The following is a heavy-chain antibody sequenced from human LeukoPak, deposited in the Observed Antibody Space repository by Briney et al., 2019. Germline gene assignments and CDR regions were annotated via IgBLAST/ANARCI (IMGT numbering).Heavy chain of an antibody. CDR3: ARFLFPEGGPEDIVVVVAATGRGAFDI. V-gene: IGHV4-34*01. Sequence: ASETLSLTCAVYGGSFSGYYWSWIRQPPGKGLEWIGGINPSGSTNYNPSLKSRVTISVDTSKNQFSLKLSSVTAADTAVYYCARFLFPEGGPEDIVVVVAATGRGAFDIWGQGTMVTVSS. CDR2: INPSGST. J-gene: IGHJ3*02. CDR1: GGSFSGYY. D-gene: IGHD2-15*01.